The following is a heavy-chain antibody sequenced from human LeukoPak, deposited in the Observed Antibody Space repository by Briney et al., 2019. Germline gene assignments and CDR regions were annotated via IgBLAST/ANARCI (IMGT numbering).Heavy chain of an antibody. CDR1: GGSISSYY. V-gene: IGHV4-59*01. J-gene: IGHJ6*03. CDR2: IYCSGST. D-gene: IGHD6-13*01. CDR3: ARDIAAAGTSYYYMDV. Sequence: SETLSLTCTVSGGSISSYYWSWIRQPPGKGLEWIGYIYCSGSTNYNPSLKSRVTISVDTSKNQFSLKLSSVTAADTAVYYCARDIAAAGTSYYYMDVWGKGTTVTISS.